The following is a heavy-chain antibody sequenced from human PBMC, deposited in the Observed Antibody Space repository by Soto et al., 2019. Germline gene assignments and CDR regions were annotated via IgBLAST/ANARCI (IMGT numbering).Heavy chain of an antibody. CDR2: IYRGGST. CDR1: GFTVSSNY. V-gene: IGHV3-66*01. D-gene: IGHD2-15*01. CDR3: ASPRTPAGLAATFFDY. Sequence: GGSLRLSCAASGFTVSSNYMSWVRQAPGKGLEWVSVIYRGGSTYYADSVKGRFTISRDNSKNTLYLQMNSLRAEDTAVYYCASPRTPAGLAATFFDYWGQGTLVTVSS. J-gene: IGHJ4*02.